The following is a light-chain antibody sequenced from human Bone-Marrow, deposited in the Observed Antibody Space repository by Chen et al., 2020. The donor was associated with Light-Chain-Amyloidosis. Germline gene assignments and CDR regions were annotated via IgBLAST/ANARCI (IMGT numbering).Light chain of an antibody. V-gene: IGLV3-21*02. Sequence: SYVLTQPSSVSVAPAPTATTAGGGNNIGSTSVHWYQQTPGQAPLLVVYDDSDRPSGIPERLSGSNAGNTASLTISRVEAGDEADYYCQVWDRSSDRPVFGGGTKLTVL. J-gene: IGLJ3*02. CDR2: DDS. CDR1: NIGSTS. CDR3: QVWDRSSDRPV.